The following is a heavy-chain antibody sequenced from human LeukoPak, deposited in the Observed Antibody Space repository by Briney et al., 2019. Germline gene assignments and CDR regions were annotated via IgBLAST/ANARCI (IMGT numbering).Heavy chain of an antibody. D-gene: IGHD1-20*01. Sequence: PGGSLRLSCAASGFTFSSYSMNWVRQAPGKGLEWVSSISSSSSYIYYADSVKGRFTISRDNAKNSLYLQMNSLRAEDTAVYYCAKGRTARITGTDTYFDYWGQGTLVTVSS. CDR3: AKGRTARITGTDTYFDY. CDR2: ISSSSSYI. J-gene: IGHJ4*02. CDR1: GFTFSSYS. V-gene: IGHV3-21*01.